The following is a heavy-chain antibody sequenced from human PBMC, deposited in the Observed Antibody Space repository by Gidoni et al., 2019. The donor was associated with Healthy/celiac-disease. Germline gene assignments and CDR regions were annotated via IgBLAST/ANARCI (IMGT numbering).Heavy chain of an antibody. J-gene: IGHJ4*02. D-gene: IGHD6-19*01. CDR3: ARADVQAVAGPFFDY. V-gene: IGHV4-59*01. Sequence: VQLQESGPGLVKPSETLSLTCTVSGGSISSYYWSWIRQPPGKGLEWIGYIYYSGSTNYNPSLKSRVTISVDTSKNQFSLKLSSVTAADTAVYYCARADVQAVAGPFFDYWGQGTLVTVSS. CDR2: IYYSGST. CDR1: GGSISSYY.